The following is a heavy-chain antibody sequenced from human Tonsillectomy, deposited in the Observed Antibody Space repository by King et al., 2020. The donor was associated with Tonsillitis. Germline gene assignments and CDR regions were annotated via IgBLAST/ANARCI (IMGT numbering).Heavy chain of an antibody. CDR1: GGSISSYY. J-gene: IGHJ4*02. V-gene: IGHV4-59*01. CDR2: IYYSGST. Sequence: QLQESGPGLVKPSETLSLTCTVSGGSISSYYWSWIRQPPGKGLEWIGYIYYSGSTNYNPSLKSRVTISVDTSKNQFSLKLSSVTAADTAVYYCARGKWELPHYFDYWGQGTLVTVSS. D-gene: IGHD1-26*01. CDR3: ARGKWELPHYFDY.